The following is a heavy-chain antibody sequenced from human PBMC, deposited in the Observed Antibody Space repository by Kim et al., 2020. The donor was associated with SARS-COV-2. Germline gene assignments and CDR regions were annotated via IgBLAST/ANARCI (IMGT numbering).Heavy chain of an antibody. CDR1: GGTFSSYA. D-gene: IGHD6-19*01. CDR3: ARGKVAGTLSGYYGMDV. V-gene: IGHV1-69*13. CDR2: IIPIFGTA. Sequence: SVKVSCKASGGTFSSYAISWVRQAPGQGLEWMGGIIPIFGTANYAQKFQGRVTITADESTSTAYMELSSLRSEDTAVYYCARGKVAGTLSGYYGMDVWGQGTTVTVSS. J-gene: IGHJ6*02.